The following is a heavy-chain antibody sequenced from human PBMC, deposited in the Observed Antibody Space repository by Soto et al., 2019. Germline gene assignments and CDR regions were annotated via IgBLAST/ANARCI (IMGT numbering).Heavy chain of an antibody. D-gene: IGHD2-2*01. Sequence: GASVKVSCKASGGTFSSYAISWVRQAPGQGLEWMGGIIPIFGTANYAQKFQGRVTITADESTSTAYMELSSLRSEDTAVYYCARALPFCVTSCRQTPWFDPRGQGTLVTVSS. CDR3: ARALPFCVTSCRQTPWFDP. J-gene: IGHJ5*02. CDR1: GGTFSSYA. CDR2: IIPIFGTA. V-gene: IGHV1-69*13.